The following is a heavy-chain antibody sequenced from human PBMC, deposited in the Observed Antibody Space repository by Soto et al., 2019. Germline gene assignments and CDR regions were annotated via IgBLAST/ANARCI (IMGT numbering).Heavy chain of an antibody. CDR3: AKGGGGSYNWFGP. Sequence: QVQLVESGGGVVQPGRSLRLSCAASGFTFSSYGMHWVRQAPGKGLEWVAVISYDGSNKYYADSVKGRFTISRDNSKNTLYLQMNSLRAEDTAVYYCAKGGGGSYNWFGPWGQGTLVTVSS. J-gene: IGHJ5*02. V-gene: IGHV3-30*18. CDR1: GFTFSSYG. D-gene: IGHD1-26*01. CDR2: ISYDGSNK.